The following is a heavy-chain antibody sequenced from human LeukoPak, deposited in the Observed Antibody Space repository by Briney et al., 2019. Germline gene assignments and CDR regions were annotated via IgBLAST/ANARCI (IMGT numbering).Heavy chain of an antibody. V-gene: IGHV1-8*01. CDR2: MSPKSGDT. CDR3: ARGPPDTGDFDY. CDR1: GYTFTSYD. J-gene: IGHJ4*02. Sequence: ASVKVSCKASGYTFTSYDFNWVRQATGQGLEWMGWMSPKSGDTGYAQKFQGRVTMTRDTSTSTAYMELSSLRSEDTAVYYCARGPPDTGDFDYWGQGTPVTVSS. D-gene: IGHD7-27*01.